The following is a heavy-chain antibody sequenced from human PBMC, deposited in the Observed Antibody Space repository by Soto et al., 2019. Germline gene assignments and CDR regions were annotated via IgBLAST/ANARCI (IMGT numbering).Heavy chain of an antibody. V-gene: IGHV1-69*12. Sequence: QVQLVQSGAEVKKPGSSVKVSCKASGGTFSSYAITWVRQAPGQGLEWMGGIIPIFGTADYAQKFQGRVTITADESTRTAYVELSSLRSEDTAVYYCAKSHENYYYGRDVWCQGTTVTVSS. J-gene: IGHJ6*02. CDR3: AKSHENYYYGRDV. CDR2: IIPIFGTA. CDR1: GGTFSSYA.